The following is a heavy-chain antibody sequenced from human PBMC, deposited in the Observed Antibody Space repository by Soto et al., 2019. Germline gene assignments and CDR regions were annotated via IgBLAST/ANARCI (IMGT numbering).Heavy chain of an antibody. CDR1: GGSISSGGYY. CDR3: AGGIVATSFDY. CDR2: IYYSGST. V-gene: IGHV4-31*03. Sequence: SETLSLTCTVSGGSISSGGYYWSWIRQHPGKGLEWIGYIYYSGSTYYNPSLKSRVTISVDTSKNQFSLKLSSVTAADTAVYYCAGGIVATSFDYWGQGTLVTVSS. D-gene: IGHD5-12*01. J-gene: IGHJ4*02.